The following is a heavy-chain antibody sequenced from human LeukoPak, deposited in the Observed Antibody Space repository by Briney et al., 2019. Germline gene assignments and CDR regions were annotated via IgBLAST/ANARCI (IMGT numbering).Heavy chain of an antibody. Sequence: PGRSLRLSCAASGFTFSSYGMHGVRQAPGKGLEGVAVIWYDGSNKYYADSVKGRFTISRDNSKNTLYLQMNSLRAEDTAVYYCAKGAVTTWPLFDYWGQGTLVTVSS. V-gene: IGHV3-33*06. CDR3: AKGAVTTWPLFDY. CDR2: IWYDGSNK. D-gene: IGHD4-17*01. CDR1: GFTFSSYG. J-gene: IGHJ4*02.